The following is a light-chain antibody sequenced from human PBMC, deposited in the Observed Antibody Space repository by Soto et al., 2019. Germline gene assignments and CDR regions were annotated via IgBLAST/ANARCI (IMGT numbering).Light chain of an antibody. J-gene: IGKJ2*01. CDR3: QQRSNWPPSST. CDR2: DAS. V-gene: IGKV3-11*01. CDR1: QSVSSY. Sequence: EIVLTQSPATLSLSPGERATLSCRASQSVSSYLAWSQQKPGQAPRLLIYDASNRATGIPARFSGSGSGTDFTLTISSLELEDFAVYYCQQRSNWPPSSTFGQGNKLEIK.